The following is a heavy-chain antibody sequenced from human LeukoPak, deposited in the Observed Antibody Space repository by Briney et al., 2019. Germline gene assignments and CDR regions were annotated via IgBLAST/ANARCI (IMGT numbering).Heavy chain of an antibody. CDR1: GFTFSSYS. CDR3: ARAMTGDQWDDAFDI. CDR2: ISSSSSYI. V-gene: IGHV3-21*01. J-gene: IGHJ3*02. D-gene: IGHD7-27*01. Sequence: GRSLRLSCAASGFTFSSYSMNWVRQAPGKGLEWVSSISSSSSYIYYADSVKGRFTISRDNAKNSLYLQMNSLRAEDTAVYYCARAMTGDQWDDAFDIWGQGTMVTVSS.